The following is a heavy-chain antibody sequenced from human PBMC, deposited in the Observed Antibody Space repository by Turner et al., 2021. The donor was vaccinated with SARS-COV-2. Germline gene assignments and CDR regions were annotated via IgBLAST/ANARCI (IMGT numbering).Heavy chain of an antibody. CDR2: IKSDGSTI. D-gene: IGHD3-10*01. Sequence: EVQLVESGGGLVQPGGSLRLSCVVSGFNFRSNWMHWVRQAPGKGLVWVSRIKSDGSTIDFADSVKGRFTVSRDNAKNTLYLQMNSLRAEDTALYYCATAESDYWGQGTLVTVSS. V-gene: IGHV3-74*01. CDR3: ATAESDY. J-gene: IGHJ4*02. CDR1: GFNFRSNW.